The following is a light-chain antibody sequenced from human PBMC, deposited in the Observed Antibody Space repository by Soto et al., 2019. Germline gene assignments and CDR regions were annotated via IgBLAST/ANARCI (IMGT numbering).Light chain of an antibody. J-gene: IGLJ1*01. CDR2: EVT. V-gene: IGLV2-14*01. CDR1: SSDLGGYNY. Sequence: QSVLTQPASVSGSPGQSITISCTGTSSDLGGYNYVSWYQQHPGKAPKLMIYEVTNRPSGVSNRFSGSKSGNTASLTISGLQAEDEADSYCSSYTISTTLVFGTGTKVTVL. CDR3: SSYTISTTLV.